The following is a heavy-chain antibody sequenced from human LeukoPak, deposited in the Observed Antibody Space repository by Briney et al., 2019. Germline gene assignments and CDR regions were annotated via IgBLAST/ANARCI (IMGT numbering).Heavy chain of an antibody. Sequence: ASVKVSCKASGYXFTNYGISWVRQAPGQGLEWMGWISGYNGNTNYAVKLPGRVSVTTDISTSTAYMELRSLRPDDTAVYYCARACTSTSCHENNWFDPWGQGTLVTVSS. CDR3: ARACTSTSCHENNWFDP. CDR2: ISGYNGNT. D-gene: IGHD2-2*01. CDR1: GYXFTNYG. J-gene: IGHJ5*02. V-gene: IGHV1-18*01.